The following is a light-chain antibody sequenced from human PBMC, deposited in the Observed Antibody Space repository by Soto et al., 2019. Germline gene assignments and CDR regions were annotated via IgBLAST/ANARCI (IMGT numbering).Light chain of an antibody. J-gene: IGKJ4*01. CDR2: KAS. CDR3: QQYNDYPLT. V-gene: IGKV1-5*03. Sequence: DIQMTQSPSTLSASVEDSVAITCRASQHIYTWLAWYQQKPGKAPKLLIYKASTLESGVPSRFSGSGSGTEFTLTISRLQPDDFATYSCQQYNDYPLTFGGGTKVEI. CDR1: QHIYTW.